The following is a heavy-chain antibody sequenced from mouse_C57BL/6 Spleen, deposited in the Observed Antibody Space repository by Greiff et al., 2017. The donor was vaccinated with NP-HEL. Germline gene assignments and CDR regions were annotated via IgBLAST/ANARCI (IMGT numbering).Heavy chain of an antibody. Sequence: QVQLQQPGAELVKPGASVKMSCKASGYTFTSYWITWVKQRPGQGLEWIGDIYPGSGSTNYNEKFKSKATLTVDTSSSTAYMQLSSLTSEDSAVYDCARGDNTVVAHWYFDVWGKGTTVTVSS. V-gene: IGHV1-55*01. CDR3: ARGDNTVVAHWYFDV. CDR1: GYTFTSYW. CDR2: IYPGSGST. J-gene: IGHJ1*03. D-gene: IGHD1-1*01.